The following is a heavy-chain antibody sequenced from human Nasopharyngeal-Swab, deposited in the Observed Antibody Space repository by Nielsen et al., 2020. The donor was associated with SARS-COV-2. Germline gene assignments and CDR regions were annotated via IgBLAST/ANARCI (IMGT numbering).Heavy chain of an antibody. CDR2: ITPSGGAT. CDR1: GFTFSHYF. V-gene: IGHV1-46*01. CDR3: ASEPGGMSAPGRHFDP. J-gene: IGHJ5*02. D-gene: IGHD2-15*01. Sequence: ASVKVSCKASGFTFSHYFMHWVRQAPGQGLEWMGVITPSGGATNYAGKFRGRLTMTRDPSTSTLYLDLSSLKSEDTAVYFCASEPGGMSAPGRHFDPWGQGTLVTVSS.